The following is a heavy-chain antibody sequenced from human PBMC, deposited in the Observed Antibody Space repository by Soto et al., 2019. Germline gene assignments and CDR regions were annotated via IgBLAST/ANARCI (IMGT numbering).Heavy chain of an antibody. Sequence: HPGGSLRLSCAASGFTFSSYAMHWVRQAPGKGLEWVGRSRNRVQSYSTEYAESVKGRFTISRDDSQNSLYLQMNSLKTEDTAVYYCARVLPSGTNYFTEYWGQGTLVTVSS. J-gene: IGHJ4*02. CDR2: SRNRVQSYST. CDR1: GFTFSSYA. D-gene: IGHD3-10*01. CDR3: ARVLPSGTNYFTEY. V-gene: IGHV3-72*01.